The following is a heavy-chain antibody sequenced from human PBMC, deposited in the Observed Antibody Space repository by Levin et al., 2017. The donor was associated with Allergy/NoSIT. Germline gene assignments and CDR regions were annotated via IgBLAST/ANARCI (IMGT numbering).Heavy chain of an antibody. CDR2: IIPIFGTA. J-gene: IGHJ3*02. D-gene: IGHD3-22*01. V-gene: IGHV1-69*13. CDR1: GGTFSSYA. CDR3: ARGDLAGGDLNQRITMIAGAFDI. Sequence: GASVKVSCKASGGTFSSYAISWVRQAPGQGLEWMGGIIPIFGTANYAQKFQGRVTITADESTSTAYMELSSLRSEDTAVYYCARGDLAGGDLNQRITMIAGAFDIWGQGTMVTVSS.